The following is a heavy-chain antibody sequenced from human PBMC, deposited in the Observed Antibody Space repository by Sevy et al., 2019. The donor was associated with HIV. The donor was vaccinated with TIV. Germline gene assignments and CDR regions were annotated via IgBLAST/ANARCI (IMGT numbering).Heavy chain of an antibody. CDR3: ARELTGTKGVYYYYGMDV. CDR2: IYSGGST. CDR1: GFNVSSNY. V-gene: IGHV3-53*01. Sequence: GGSLRLSCAASGFNVSSNYMSWVRQAPGKGLEWVSVIYSGGSTYYADSVKGRFTISRDNSKNTLYLQMNSLRAEDTAVYYCARELTGTKGVYYYYGMDVWGQGTTVTVSS. D-gene: IGHD1-7*01. J-gene: IGHJ6*02.